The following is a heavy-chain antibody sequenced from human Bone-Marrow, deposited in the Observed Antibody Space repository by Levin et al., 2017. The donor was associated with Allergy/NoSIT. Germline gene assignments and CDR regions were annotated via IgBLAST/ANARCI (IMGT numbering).Heavy chain of an antibody. J-gene: IGHJ4*02. V-gene: IGHV1-18*01. CDR3: ARSLDTRTPGLVSN. D-gene: IGHD5-18*01. CDR1: GYTFSNYY. CDR2: ISAYNGVT. Sequence: PGGSLRLSCKASGYTFSNYYIIWVRQAPGQGLESMGWISAYNGVTHYPLELQGRVTMTTDTSTSTAYMELRSLRSDDTAMYYCARSLDTRTPGLVSNWGQGTLVTVSS.